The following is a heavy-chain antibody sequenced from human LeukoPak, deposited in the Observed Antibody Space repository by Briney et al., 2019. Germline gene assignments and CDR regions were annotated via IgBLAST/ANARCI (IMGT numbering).Heavy chain of an antibody. CDR1: GFTFAGYA. CDR3: AKDFRHSSTADSGSDLPLDY. D-gene: IGHD1-26*01. CDR2: IQGIDSTT. V-gene: IGHV3-23*01. J-gene: IGHJ4*02. Sequence: PGGSLRLSCTASGFTFAGYAMSWVRQAPGKGLEWVSSIQGIDSTTYYADSVKGRFTVSRDNPKNTLYLQMNSLRVEDTAVYYCAKDFRHSSTADSGSDLPLDYWGQGTLVSVSS.